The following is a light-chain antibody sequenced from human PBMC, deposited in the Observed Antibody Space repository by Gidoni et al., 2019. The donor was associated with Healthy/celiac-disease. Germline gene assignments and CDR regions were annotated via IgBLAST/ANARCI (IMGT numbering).Light chain of an antibody. J-gene: IGKJ3*01. CDR2: AAS. CDR1: KSISSY. CDR3: QQSYSTPLT. Sequence: DIQMPQSPSSLSASVGDRVTIPCRASKSISSYLNWYQQKPGKAPKLLIYAASSLQSGVPSRFSGSGSGTDFTLTISSLHPEDFATYYCQQSYSTPLTFGPGTKVDIK. V-gene: IGKV1-39*01.